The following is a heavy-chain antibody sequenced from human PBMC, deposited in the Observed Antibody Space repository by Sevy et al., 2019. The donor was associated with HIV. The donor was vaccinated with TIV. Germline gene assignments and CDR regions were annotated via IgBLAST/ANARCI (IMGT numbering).Heavy chain of an antibody. CDR1: GFTFSSYS. J-gene: IGHJ4*02. D-gene: IGHD3-22*01. CDR2: ISSSSSYI. V-gene: IGHV3-21*01. Sequence: GGSLRLSCAASGFTFSSYSMNWVHQAPGKGLEWVSSISSSSSYIYYADSVKGRFTISRDNAKNSLYLQMNSLRAEDTAVYYCARASNYYDSSGYYFSGYFDYWGQGTLVTVSS. CDR3: ARASNYYDSSGYYFSGYFDY.